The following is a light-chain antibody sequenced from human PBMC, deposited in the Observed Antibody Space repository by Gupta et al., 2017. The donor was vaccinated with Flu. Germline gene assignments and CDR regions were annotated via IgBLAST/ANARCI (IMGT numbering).Light chain of an antibody. Sequence: SYVLTQPTSVPEAPGQTASITCGGNNIGSKRVHWYRQKPGQAPVLVVYNDNDRPSGIPERFSGSNSGTTATLTISRVEAGDEADYYCQVWDSSSDHKVFGGGTKLTVL. CDR3: QVWDSSSDHKV. V-gene: IGLV3-21*02. CDR2: NDN. J-gene: IGLJ3*02. CDR1: NIGSKR.